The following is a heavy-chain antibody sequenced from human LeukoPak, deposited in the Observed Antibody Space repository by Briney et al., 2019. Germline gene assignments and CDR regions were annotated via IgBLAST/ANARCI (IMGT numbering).Heavy chain of an antibody. CDR1: GFTFTSYA. CDR3: ARVSAVTSLWYFDL. V-gene: IGHV3-23*01. Sequence: GGSLRLSCAASGFTFTSYAMSWVRQAPGKGLEWVSAISGSGGSTYYADSVKGRFTISRDNSKNTLYLQMNSLRAEDTAVYYCARVSAVTSLWYFDLWGRGTLVTVSS. J-gene: IGHJ2*01. CDR2: ISGSGGST. D-gene: IGHD4-17*01.